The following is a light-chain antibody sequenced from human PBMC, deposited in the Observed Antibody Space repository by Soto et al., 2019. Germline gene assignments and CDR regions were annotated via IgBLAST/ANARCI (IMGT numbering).Light chain of an antibody. CDR1: QSVSSSY. J-gene: IGKJ4*01. CDR2: GAS. V-gene: IGKV3-20*01. CDR3: QQYGSSLFT. Sequence: DIVLTQSPGTLSLSPGERATLSCRASQSVSSSYLAWYQQKPGQAPRLLIYGASSRATGIPDRFSGSGSGTGFTLTISRLEPEDFAVYYCQQYGSSLFTFGGG.